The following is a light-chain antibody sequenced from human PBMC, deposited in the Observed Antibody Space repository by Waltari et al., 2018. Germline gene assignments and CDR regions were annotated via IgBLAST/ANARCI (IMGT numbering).Light chain of an antibody. J-gene: IGKJ1*01. V-gene: IGKV1-39*01. CDR2: AAT. CDR3: QQSLYTPWT. Sequence: QMTQSPSSLSASLGDTVTITCRASQSISSYLSWYQQKPGKAPKVLIYAATTLQGGVPSRFSGSGSGTDFTLTITSLQPEDSGTYYCQQSLYTPWTFGQGTKVEIK. CDR1: QSISSY.